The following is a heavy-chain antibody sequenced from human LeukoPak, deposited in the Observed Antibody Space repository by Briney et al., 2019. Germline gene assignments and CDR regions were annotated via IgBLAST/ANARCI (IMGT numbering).Heavy chain of an antibody. D-gene: IGHD2/OR15-2a*01. CDR1: GGSISSGDYY. V-gene: IGHV4-30-4*08. CDR3: ARAFRARYFDL. Sequence: PSETLSLTCTVSGGSISSGDYYWSWIRQHPGKGLEWIGYTHYSGSTYYNPSLKGRVTISVDTSKNQFSLKLSSVTAADTAVYYCARAFRARYFDLWGRGTLVTVSS. CDR2: THYSGST. J-gene: IGHJ2*01.